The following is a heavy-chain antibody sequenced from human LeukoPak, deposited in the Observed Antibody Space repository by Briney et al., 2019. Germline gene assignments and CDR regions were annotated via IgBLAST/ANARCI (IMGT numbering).Heavy chain of an antibody. Sequence: ASETLSLTCTVSGGSISSGGYYWSWIRQHPGKGLEWIGYIYYSGSTYYNPSLKSRITISVDTSENQFSLKLSSVTAADTAVYYCARGGDYSDVTAYWGQGTLVTVSS. CDR3: ARGGDYSDVTAY. D-gene: IGHD4-17*01. CDR2: IYYSGST. J-gene: IGHJ4*02. V-gene: IGHV4-31*03. CDR1: GGSISSGGYY.